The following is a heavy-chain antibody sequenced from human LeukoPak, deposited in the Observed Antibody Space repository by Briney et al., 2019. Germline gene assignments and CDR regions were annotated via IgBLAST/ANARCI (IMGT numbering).Heavy chain of an antibody. CDR2: ISAYNGNT. CDR1: GYTFTSYG. J-gene: IGHJ3*02. V-gene: IGHV1-18*01. D-gene: IGHD2-2*01. CDR3: ARDHKSSPIVVVPAAIDGNRIEDAFDI. Sequence: ASVKVSCKASGYTFTSYGISWVRQAPGQGLEWMGWISAYNGNTNYAQKLQGRVTMTTDTSTSTAYMELRSLRSDDTAVYYCARDHKSSPIVVVPAAIDGNRIEDAFDIWGQGTMVTVSS.